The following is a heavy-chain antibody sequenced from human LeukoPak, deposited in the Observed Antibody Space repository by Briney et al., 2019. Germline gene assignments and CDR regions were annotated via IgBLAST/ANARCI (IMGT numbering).Heavy chain of an antibody. CDR2: INHSGST. Sequence: SETLSLTCTVSGGSISSGGYYWSWIRQPPGKGLEWIGEINHSGSTNYNPSLKSRVTISIDTSKNQFSLKLSSVTAADTAVYYCARGNYYDSSGPLDYWGQGNLVTVSS. J-gene: IGHJ4*02. CDR3: ARGNYYDSSGPLDY. D-gene: IGHD3-22*01. CDR1: GGSISSGGYY. V-gene: IGHV4-39*07.